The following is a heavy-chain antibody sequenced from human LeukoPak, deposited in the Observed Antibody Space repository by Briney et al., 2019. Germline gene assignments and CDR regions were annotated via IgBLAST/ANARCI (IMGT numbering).Heavy chain of an antibody. J-gene: IGHJ4*02. Sequence: PGRSLRLSCAASGLTFSSYAMHWVRQAPGKGLEWVAVISYDGSNKYYADSVKGRFTISRDNSKNTLYLQMNSLRAEDTAVYYCARERNGHPFDYWGQGTLVTVSS. CDR1: GLTFSSYA. CDR3: ARERNGHPFDY. CDR2: ISYDGSNK. V-gene: IGHV3-30*04. D-gene: IGHD1-1*01.